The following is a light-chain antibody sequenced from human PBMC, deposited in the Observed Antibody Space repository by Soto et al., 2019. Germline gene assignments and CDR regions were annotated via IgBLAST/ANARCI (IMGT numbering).Light chain of an antibody. CDR1: QDISNY. J-gene: IGKJ4*01. CDR3: QQFSAYPLT. V-gene: IGKV1-33*01. CDR2: DAS. Sequence: DIQMTQSPSSLSASVGDRVTITCQASQDISNYLNWYQQKPGKAPKLLIYDASNLETGVPSRFSGSGSGTDFTFTISSLQPEDIATYYCQQFSAYPLTFGGGTKVDIK.